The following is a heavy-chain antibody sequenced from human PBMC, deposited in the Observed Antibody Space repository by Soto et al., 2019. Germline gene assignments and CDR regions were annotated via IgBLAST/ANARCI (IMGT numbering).Heavy chain of an antibody. J-gene: IGHJ6*02. D-gene: IGHD3-10*01. CDR1: GGPVVDYG. V-gene: IGHV1-69*01. CDR2: ILPVFRTP. CDR3: ARDDGEGGMDV. Sequence: QMHLVQSGTEGMKPGSPVKVSCKASGGPVVDYGIDLVRQAPGHGLEWMGGILPVFRTPRNAQTFEGRVSLTVEEVTNTTVMEFNSLRPEDTAPSSCARDDGEGGMDVWGQGTTVIVSS.